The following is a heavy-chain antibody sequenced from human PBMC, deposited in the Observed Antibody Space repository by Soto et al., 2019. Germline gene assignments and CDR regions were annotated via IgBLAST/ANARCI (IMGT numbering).Heavy chain of an antibody. D-gene: IGHD6-13*01. CDR2: IVPLFRTT. CDR3: ARETPSAAAAYYYYGLDV. Sequence: QVQLVQSGAEAKKPGSSVKVSCKTSGGTFSSYAISWVRQAPGQGLEWMGGIVPLFRTTNYAQKFQGRVTITADTSTYTVYMELSGLRSGDTAVYYCARETPSAAAAYYYYGLDVWGRGTTVTVPS. CDR1: GGTFSSYA. J-gene: IGHJ6*02. V-gene: IGHV1-69*06.